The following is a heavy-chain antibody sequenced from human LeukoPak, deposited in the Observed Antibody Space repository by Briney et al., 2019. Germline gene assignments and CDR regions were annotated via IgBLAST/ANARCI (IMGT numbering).Heavy chain of an antibody. Sequence: GGSLRLSCAASGFPFSSYAMSWVRQAPGKGLKWVSAISGSGGTTYYADSVKGRFTISRDNSKNTLYLRMNSLRAEDTAVYYCARLRGYSGYEPGASWGQGTLVTVSS. D-gene: IGHD5-12*01. CDR3: ARLRGYSGYEPGAS. V-gene: IGHV3-23*01. CDR2: ISGSGGTT. CDR1: GFPFSSYA. J-gene: IGHJ5*02.